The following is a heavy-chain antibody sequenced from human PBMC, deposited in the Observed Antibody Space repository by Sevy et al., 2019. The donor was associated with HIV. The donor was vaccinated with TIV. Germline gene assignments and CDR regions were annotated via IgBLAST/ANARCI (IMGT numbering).Heavy chain of an antibody. V-gene: IGHV1-69*13. Sequence: ASVKVSCKASGGTFSSYAISSVRQAPGQGLEWMGGIIPIFGTANYAQKFQGRVTITADESTSTAYMELSSLRSEDTAVYYCARDAGGSSGWYTGDYFDYWGQGTLVTVSS. J-gene: IGHJ4*02. CDR3: ARDAGGSSGWYTGDYFDY. CDR2: IIPIFGTA. CDR1: GGTFSSYA. D-gene: IGHD6-19*01.